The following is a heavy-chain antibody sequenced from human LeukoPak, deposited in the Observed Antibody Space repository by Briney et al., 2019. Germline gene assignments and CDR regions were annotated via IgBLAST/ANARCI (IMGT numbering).Heavy chain of an antibody. CDR3: ARRPGYCSGGSCYSHAFDI. CDR1: GGSFSGYY. V-gene: IGHV4-34*01. D-gene: IGHD2-15*01. CDR2: INHSGSA. Sequence: SETLSLTCAVYGGSFSGYYWSWIRQPPGKGLEWIGEINHSGSANYNPSLKSRVTISVDTSKNPFSLKLSSVTAADTAVYYCARRPGYCSGGSCYSHAFDIWGQGTMVTVSS. J-gene: IGHJ3*02.